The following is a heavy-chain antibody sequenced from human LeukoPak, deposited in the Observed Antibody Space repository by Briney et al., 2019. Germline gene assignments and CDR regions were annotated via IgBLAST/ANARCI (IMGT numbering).Heavy chain of an antibody. V-gene: IGHV3-7*01. CDR2: IKQDGSEK. CDR3: ARERLSRYMDV. CDR1: GFIFSNYW. Sequence: GGSLRLSCAASGFIFSNYWMSWVRQAPGKGLEWVANIKQDGSEKYYVDSVKGRFTISRDNAKNSLYLQMNSLRAEDTAVYYCARERLSRYMDVWGKGTTVTVSS. D-gene: IGHD3-16*02. J-gene: IGHJ6*03.